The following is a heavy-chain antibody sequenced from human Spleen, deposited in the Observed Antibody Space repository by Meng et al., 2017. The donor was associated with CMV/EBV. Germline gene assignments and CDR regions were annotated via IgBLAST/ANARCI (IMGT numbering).Heavy chain of an antibody. D-gene: IGHD4-23*01. CDR1: GGSFSGYY. CDR3: ASNLMTTVVINY. CDR2: INHSGST. Sequence: VQLQQWGEGRLKPSETLSLTCAVYGGSFSGYYWSWIRQPPGKGLEWIGEINHSGSTNYNPSLKSRVTISVDTSKNQFSLKLSSVTAADTAVYYCASNLMTTVVINYWGQGTLVTVSS. V-gene: IGHV4-34*01. J-gene: IGHJ4*02.